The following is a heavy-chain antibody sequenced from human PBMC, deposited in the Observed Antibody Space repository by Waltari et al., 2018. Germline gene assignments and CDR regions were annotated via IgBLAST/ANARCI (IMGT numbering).Heavy chain of an antibody. CDR1: VLNFSNYF. Sequence: DVQVVESGGGLVRPGGSLRLSCLRSVLNFSNYFLHWVRQAPGEGPGWVARINNDGSIVNYADSVKGRFSISRDNAKSTVYLQMNNLRGEDTALYHCLNYDFDSWGQGTLVTVSS. CDR3: LNYDFDS. J-gene: IGHJ4*02. V-gene: IGHV3-74*01. CDR2: INNDGSIV. D-gene: IGHD1-7*01.